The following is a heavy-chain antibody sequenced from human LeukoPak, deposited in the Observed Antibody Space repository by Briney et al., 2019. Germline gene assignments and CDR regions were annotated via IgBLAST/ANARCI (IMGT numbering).Heavy chain of an antibody. CDR2: INHSGST. Sequence: SETLSLTCAVYGGSFSGHYWSWIHQPPGKGLEWIGEINHSGSTNYNPSLKSRVTISVDTSKNQFSLKLSSVTAADTAVYYCAREEQLVFDYWGQGTLVTISS. CDR3: AREEQLVFDY. J-gene: IGHJ4*02. D-gene: IGHD6-6*01. V-gene: IGHV4-34*01. CDR1: GGSFSGHY.